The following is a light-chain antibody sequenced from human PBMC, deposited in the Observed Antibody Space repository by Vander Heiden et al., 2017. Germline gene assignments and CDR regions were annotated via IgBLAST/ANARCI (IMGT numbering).Light chain of an antibody. V-gene: IGLV2-23*01. CDR3: CSYAGSSTSPGG. J-gene: IGLJ3*02. Sequence: QAALTQPASVSGSPGQSITLSCTGTSSDIGSYHLVSWYQQHPGKAPNLRIYEGTKRPSGVSNRFSGSKSGNTASLTISGLQADDEADYYCCSYAGSSTSPGGFGGGTKLTVL. CDR1: SSDIGSYHL. CDR2: EGT.